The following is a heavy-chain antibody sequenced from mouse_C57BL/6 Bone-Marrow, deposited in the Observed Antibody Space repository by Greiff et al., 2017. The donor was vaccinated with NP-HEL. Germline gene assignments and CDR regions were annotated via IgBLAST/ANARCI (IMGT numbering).Heavy chain of an antibody. V-gene: IGHV14-4*01. CDR3: TTGDYYGSSYDDY. Sequence: EVQLQQSGAELVRPGASVKLSCTASGFNFKDDYMHWVKQRPEQGLEWIGWIDPENGDTEYASKFQGKATITADTSSNTAYLQLSSLTSEDTAVYSVTTGDYYGSSYDDYWGQGTTLTVSS. D-gene: IGHD1-1*01. CDR1: GFNFKDDY. J-gene: IGHJ2*01. CDR2: IDPENGDT.